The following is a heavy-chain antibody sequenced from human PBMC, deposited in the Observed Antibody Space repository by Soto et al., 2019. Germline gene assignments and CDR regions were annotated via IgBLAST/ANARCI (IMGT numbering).Heavy chain of an antibody. CDR1: GFTFRNYG. D-gene: IGHD3-3*01. Sequence: QVQLVESGGGVVQPGRSLRLSCAASGFTFRNYGMHWVRQAPGKGLEWVAVISDDGNHKHHADSVKGRFTISRDNSKNTLYLQMNSLRAEDTAVYYCARDQSTTWSFDYWGQGTLVTVSS. J-gene: IGHJ4*02. CDR3: ARDQSTTWSFDY. V-gene: IGHV3-30*03. CDR2: ISDDGNHK.